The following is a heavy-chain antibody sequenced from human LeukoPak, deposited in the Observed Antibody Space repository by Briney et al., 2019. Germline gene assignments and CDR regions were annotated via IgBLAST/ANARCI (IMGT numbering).Heavy chain of an antibody. CDR1: GFTFSSYE. CDR2: ISSSGSTI. V-gene: IGHV3-48*03. CDR3: ARGKDEYYGSGSYRFFDY. D-gene: IGHD3-10*01. J-gene: IGHJ4*02. Sequence: PGGSLRLSCAASGFTFSSYEMNCVRQAPGKGLEWVSYISSSGSTIYYADSVKGRFTISRDNAKNALYLQMNSLRAEDTAVYYCARGKDEYYGSGSYRFFDYWGQGTLVTVSS.